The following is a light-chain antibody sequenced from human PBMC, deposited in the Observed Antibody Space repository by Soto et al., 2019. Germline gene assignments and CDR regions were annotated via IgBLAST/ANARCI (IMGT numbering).Light chain of an antibody. CDR1: QSVSSY. CDR2: DAS. Sequence: EIVVTQSPATLSLSPGERATLSCRASQSVSSYLACYQQKPGQAPRLLIYDASNRATGIRARFSGSGSGTDYTLTISSREPEDFAVYSCQQRSHWPPTFGGGTKVEIK. CDR3: QQRSHWPPT. J-gene: IGKJ4*01. V-gene: IGKV3-11*01.